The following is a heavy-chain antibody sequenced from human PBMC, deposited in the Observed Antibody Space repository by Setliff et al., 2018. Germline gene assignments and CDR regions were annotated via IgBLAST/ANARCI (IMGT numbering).Heavy chain of an antibody. J-gene: IGHJ4*02. D-gene: IGHD3-16*01. CDR1: GDSISSSTYH. V-gene: IGHV4-39*07. Sequence: SETLSLTCTVSGDSISSSTYHWGWIRQSPGKGLEWIGNIYYNGNTNKNPSLKSRVTISVDTSRDQFSLRLSSVTAADTAMYYCARVRVVQGYYEFDYWGQGTRVTSPQ. CDR2: IYYNGNT. CDR3: ARVRVVQGYYEFDY.